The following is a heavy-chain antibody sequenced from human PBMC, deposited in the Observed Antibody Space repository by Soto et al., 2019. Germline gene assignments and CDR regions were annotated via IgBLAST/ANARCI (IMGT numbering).Heavy chain of an antibody. Sequence: QVRLQESGPGLVKPSETLSLTCTVSGGSISSYYWTWIRQPPGRGLEWIGDIYYSGNTNYNPSLKGRVTISVDTSRSQFSLELKSVTTADTAVYYCARALSYHDVLTGRGWVCYFDYWGQGALVTVSS. CDR3: ARALSYHDVLTGRGWVCYFDY. D-gene: IGHD3-9*01. J-gene: IGHJ4*02. CDR1: GGSISSYY. V-gene: IGHV4-59*01. CDR2: IYYSGNT.